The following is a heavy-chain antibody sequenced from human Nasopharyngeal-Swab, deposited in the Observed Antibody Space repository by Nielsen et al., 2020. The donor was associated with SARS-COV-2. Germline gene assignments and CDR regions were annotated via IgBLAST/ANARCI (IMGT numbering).Heavy chain of an antibody. CDR3: AKALAAMDDYYYYGMDV. CDR1: GFIFSSFA. V-gene: IGHV3-30*18. D-gene: IGHD5-18*01. J-gene: IGHJ6*02. CDR2: ISNGGSDK. Sequence: GESLKISCEASGFIFSSFAMHWVRQAPGKGLEWVAVISNGGSDKYYADSVKGRFTISRDNSKNTLYLQMNSLRAEDTAVYYCAKALAAMDDYYYYGMDVWGQGTTVTVSS.